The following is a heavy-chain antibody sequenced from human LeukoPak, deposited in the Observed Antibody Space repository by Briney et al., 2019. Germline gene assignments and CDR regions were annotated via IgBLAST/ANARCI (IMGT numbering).Heavy chain of an antibody. CDR3: ARRFYYDSSLSYYFDY. Sequence: GESLQISCKGSGYSFTSYWIGWVRPMPGKGLEWMGIIYPGDSDTRYSPSFQGQVTISADKSISTAYLQWSSLKASDTAMYYCARRFYYDSSLSYYFDYWGQGTLVTVSS. CDR1: GYSFTSYW. CDR2: IYPGDSDT. J-gene: IGHJ4*02. V-gene: IGHV5-51*01. D-gene: IGHD3-22*01.